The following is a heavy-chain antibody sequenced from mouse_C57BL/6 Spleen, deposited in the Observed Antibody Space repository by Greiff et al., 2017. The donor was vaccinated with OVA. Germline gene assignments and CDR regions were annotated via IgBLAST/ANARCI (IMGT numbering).Heavy chain of an antibody. CDR2: ISGGGGNT. D-gene: IGHD2-1*01. Sequence: EVQVVESGGGLVKPGGSLKLSCAASGFTFSSYTMSWVRQTPEKRLEWVATISGGGGNTYYPDSVKGRFTISRDNAKNTLYLQMSSLRSEDTALYYCARELPYYAMDYWGQGTSVTVSS. J-gene: IGHJ4*01. V-gene: IGHV5-9*01. CDR3: ARELPYYAMDY. CDR1: GFTFSSYT.